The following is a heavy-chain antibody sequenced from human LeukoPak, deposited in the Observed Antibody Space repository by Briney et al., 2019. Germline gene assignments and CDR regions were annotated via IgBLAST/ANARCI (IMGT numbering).Heavy chain of an antibody. Sequence: GASVKVSCKVSGYTFTGYYMHWVRQAPGQGLEWMGWINPNSGGTNYAQKFQGRVTMTRDTSISTAYMELSRLRSDDTAVYYCARDLARELLLVCLDYWGQGTLVTVSS. J-gene: IGHJ4*02. V-gene: IGHV1-2*02. CDR2: INPNSGGT. CDR3: ARDLARELLLVCLDY. D-gene: IGHD1-26*01. CDR1: GYTFTGYY.